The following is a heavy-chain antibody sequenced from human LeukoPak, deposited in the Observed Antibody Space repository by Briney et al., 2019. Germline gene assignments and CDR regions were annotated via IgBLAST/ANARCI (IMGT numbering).Heavy chain of an antibody. Sequence: GGSLRLSCAASGFTFSSYSMNWVRQAPGKGLEWVSYISSSSSTIYYADSVKGRFTISRDNAKNSLYLQMNSLRAEDTAVYYCARDIKVVVAAKYYYYGMDVWGQGTTVTVSS. CDR1: GFTFSSYS. CDR3: ARDIKVVVAAKYYYYGMDV. V-gene: IGHV3-48*04. J-gene: IGHJ6*02. D-gene: IGHD2-15*01. CDR2: ISSSSSTI.